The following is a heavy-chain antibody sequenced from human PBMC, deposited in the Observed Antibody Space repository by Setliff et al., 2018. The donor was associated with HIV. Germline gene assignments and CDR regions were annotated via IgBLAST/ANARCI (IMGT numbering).Heavy chain of an antibody. Sequence: SETLSLTCAVSGYSISSDYYWSWIRQPAGGGLEWIGHVYASGYANLNPSLRRRVLTSDDTSKNQYSLTLTSLTAADTGIYYCARDHFGVPGDSWGQGIQVTVSS. D-gene: IGHD3-3*01. J-gene: IGHJ5*01. CDR1: GYSISSDYY. V-gene: IGHV4-61*09. CDR2: VYASGYA. CDR3: ARDHFGVPGDS.